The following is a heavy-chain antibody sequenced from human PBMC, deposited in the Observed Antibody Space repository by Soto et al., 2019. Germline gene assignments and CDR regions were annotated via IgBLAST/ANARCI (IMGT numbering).Heavy chain of an antibody. CDR1: GGSISSSNW. J-gene: IGHJ4*01. CDR2: IYHSGST. V-gene: IGHV4-4*02. CDR3: ATGAPAPTLKPFPY. Sequence: PSETLSLTCAGSGGSISSSNWWSWVRQPPGKGLEWIGEIYHSGSTNYNPSLKSRVTISVGKAKNEFSLKLSSVTAADTAVYYCATGAPAPTLKPFPYWAHVPLVIV. D-gene: IGHD6-13*01.